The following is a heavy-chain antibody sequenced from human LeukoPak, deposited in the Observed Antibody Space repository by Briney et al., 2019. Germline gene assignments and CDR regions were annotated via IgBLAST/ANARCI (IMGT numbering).Heavy chain of an antibody. V-gene: IGHV5-51*01. D-gene: IGHD2-15*01. CDR3: ARAYYCGGGSCKLEY. Sequence: GASLQISCQGSGYLFNSYWIDRVRQVPGKGLEWMGNIYPRDPDTRYSPRFQGQITISADKSINTAYLRSSSLKASDTAMYYCARAYYCGGGSCKLEYWGQGTLVTVSS. J-gene: IGHJ4*02. CDR2: IYPRDPDT. CDR1: GYLFNSYW.